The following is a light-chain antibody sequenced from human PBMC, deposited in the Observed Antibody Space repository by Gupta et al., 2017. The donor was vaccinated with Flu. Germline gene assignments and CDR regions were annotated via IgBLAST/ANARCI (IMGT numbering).Light chain of an antibody. CDR3: QQGDSPPYT. Sequence: GDSITIPCRVSQSINNYLNWYQQKPGKSPKLLIYVASSLHYGVPSRFSGSGSGTDFTLTISSVQPEDFAVYYCQQGDSPPYTFGQGTILEIK. CDR1: QSINNY. V-gene: IGKV1-39*01. CDR2: VAS. J-gene: IGKJ2*01.